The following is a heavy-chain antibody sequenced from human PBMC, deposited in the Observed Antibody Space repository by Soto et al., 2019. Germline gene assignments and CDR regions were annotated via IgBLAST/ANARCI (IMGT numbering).Heavy chain of an antibody. V-gene: IGHV3-23*01. D-gene: IGHD4-4*01. CDR1: ELAFTNYA. CDR2: ITGSAGAT. J-gene: IGHJ4*02. CDR3: AIWGGSDSNYFGPFDF. Sequence: EVQLLESGGALAQPGGSLGLSVPVSELAFTNYAKTWVRQPPGRGREWASSITGSAGATHYPDSVRGRFTISRDNSKYILFLQMYSLRAEDTAVYYCAIWGGSDSNYFGPFDFWGQGTLVTVSS.